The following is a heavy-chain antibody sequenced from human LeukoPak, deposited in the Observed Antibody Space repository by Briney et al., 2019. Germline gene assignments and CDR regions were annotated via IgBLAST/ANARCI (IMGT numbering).Heavy chain of an antibody. J-gene: IGHJ6*02. D-gene: IGHD5-12*01. CDR3: AGGRYNGYDYYYYYGMDV. Sequence: GASVKVSCKASGGTFSSYAISWVRQAPGQGLEWMGGIIPIFSTANYAQKFQGRVTITADESTSTAYMELSSLRSEDTAVYYCAGGRYNGYDYYYYYGMDVWGQGTTVTVSS. V-gene: IGHV1-69*13. CDR2: IIPIFSTA. CDR1: GGTFSSYA.